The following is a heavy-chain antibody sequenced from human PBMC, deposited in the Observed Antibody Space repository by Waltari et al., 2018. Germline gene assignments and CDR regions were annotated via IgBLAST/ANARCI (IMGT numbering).Heavy chain of an antibody. D-gene: IGHD3-3*01. J-gene: IGHJ6*02. CDR2: IYLSGTT. CDR1: NFYISDGYY. CDR3: ARDQRFLESLYPYYYALDA. Sequence: QVQLQESGPGLVKPSETLSLTCAVSNFYISDGYYWGWIRQSPGKGLEWIGSIYLSGTTHYNPSLESRGTISVDRSRNQFSLKVTSVSAADTAVYFCARDQRFLESLYPYYYALDAWGRGITVTVSS. V-gene: IGHV4-38-2*02.